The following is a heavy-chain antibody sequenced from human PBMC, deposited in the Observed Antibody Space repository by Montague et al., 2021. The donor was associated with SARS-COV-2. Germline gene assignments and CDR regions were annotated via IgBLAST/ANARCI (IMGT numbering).Heavy chain of an antibody. V-gene: IGHV2-5*08. Sequence: PVLVKPTQTLTLTCTFSGFSLTTSGLSVNWIRQPPGKALEWLAPIYWEVDNRSSLSLGSRLTITKDTSKNQVVLTMTDMDPVDTATYFCTHYRPSTGGTWGQGALVTVSS. CDR3: THYRPSTGGT. CDR2: IYWEVDN. D-gene: IGHD3-16*01. J-gene: IGHJ5*02. CDR1: GFSLTTSGLS.